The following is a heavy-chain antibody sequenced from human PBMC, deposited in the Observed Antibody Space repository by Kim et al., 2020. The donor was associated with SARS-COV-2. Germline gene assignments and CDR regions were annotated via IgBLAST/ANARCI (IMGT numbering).Heavy chain of an antibody. V-gene: IGHV4-4*08. CDR3: AGGGEFSVFLTGLGY. CDR2: ISPSGSP. D-gene: IGHD3-16*01. J-gene: IGHJ4*02. CDR1: GGSLHSYH. Sequence: SETLSLTCAVSGGSLHSYHWSWIRQAPGKGLEWVGYISPSGSPRYNPSLKSRITISLDTSKNAFYLHLDSLTAADTAVYYCAGGGEFSVFLTGLGYWGQG.